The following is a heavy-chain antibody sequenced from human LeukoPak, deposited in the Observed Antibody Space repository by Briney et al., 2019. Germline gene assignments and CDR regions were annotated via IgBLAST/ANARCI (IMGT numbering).Heavy chain of an antibody. V-gene: IGHV3-7*01. CDR3: TRDRRVRGTNYDYYYYMDV. J-gene: IGHJ6*03. CDR2: IKQDGSEE. Sequence: QPGGSLRLSCAASGFTFSSYWMSWVRQVPGKGLEWVANIKQDGSEEYYVDSAKGRFTISRDNAKNSLDLQMNSLRAGDTAVYYCTRDRRVRGTNYDYYYYMDVWGRGTTVTVSS. D-gene: IGHD3-10*01. CDR1: GFTFSSYW.